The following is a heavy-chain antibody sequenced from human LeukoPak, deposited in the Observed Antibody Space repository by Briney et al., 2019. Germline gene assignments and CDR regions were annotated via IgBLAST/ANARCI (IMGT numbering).Heavy chain of an antibody. J-gene: IGHJ6*03. CDR2: ITSSSSHT. D-gene: IGHD1-26*01. Sequence: GGSLRLSCSASGFIFSTYNMNWVRQAPGKALEWVSSITSSSSHTYYADSVKGRYTISRDNAKNSLYLQMDSLRAEDTAVYYCARDPYSGGYGAYYYYYMDVWAREPWSPSP. V-gene: IGHV3-21*01. CDR3: ARDPYSGGYGAYYYYYMDV. CDR1: GFIFSTYN.